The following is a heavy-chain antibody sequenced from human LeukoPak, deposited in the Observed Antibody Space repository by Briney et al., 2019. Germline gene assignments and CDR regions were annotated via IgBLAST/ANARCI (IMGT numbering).Heavy chain of an antibody. CDR3: ARCCLQRDGDNGGGDY. CDR2: INHSGYT. D-gene: IGHD4-17*01. Sequence: PSETLSLTCAVFGGSFSSYYWSWISQPPGKGLEWIGEINHSGYTSYNPSLKSRVTLSVDTSKHQFSLKLTSVTAADTAVYYCARCCLQRDGDNGGGDYWGQGTLVTVSS. CDR1: GGSFSSYY. V-gene: IGHV4-34*01. J-gene: IGHJ4*02.